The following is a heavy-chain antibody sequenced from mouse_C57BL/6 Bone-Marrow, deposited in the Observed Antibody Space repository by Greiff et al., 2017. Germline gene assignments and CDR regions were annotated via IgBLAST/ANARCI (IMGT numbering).Heavy chain of an antibody. Sequence: EVQGVESGGGLVKPGGSLKLSCAASGFTFSSYAMSWVRQTPEKRLEWVATISDGGSYTYYPDNVKGRFTISRDNAKNNLYLQMSHLKSEDTAMYYCAREGDYGSNLDYWGQGTTLTVSS. CDR3: AREGDYGSNLDY. J-gene: IGHJ2*01. CDR1: GFTFSSYA. D-gene: IGHD1-1*01. V-gene: IGHV5-4*01. CDR2: ISDGGSYT.